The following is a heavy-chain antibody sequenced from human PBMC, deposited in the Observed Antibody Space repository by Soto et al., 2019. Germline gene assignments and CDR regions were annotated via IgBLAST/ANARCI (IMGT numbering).Heavy chain of an antibody. CDR1: GGSISSGDYY. J-gene: IGHJ6*02. CDR2: IYYSGST. D-gene: IGHD2-2*01. Sequence: QVQLQESGPGLVKPSQTLSLTCTVSGGSISSGDYYWGWIRQPPGKGLEWIGYIYYSGSTYYDPSLKSRVTISVDTSKNQFSLKLSSVTAADTAVYYCARAYCSSTSCYLRAYYYYGMDVWGQGTTVTVSS. CDR3: ARAYCSSTSCYLRAYYYYGMDV. V-gene: IGHV4-30-4*01.